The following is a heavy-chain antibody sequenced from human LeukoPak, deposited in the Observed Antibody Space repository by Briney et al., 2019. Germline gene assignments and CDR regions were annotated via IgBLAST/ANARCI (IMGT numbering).Heavy chain of an antibody. D-gene: IGHD2-15*01. CDR2: ISTSSSYI. CDR3: ARGRAVVAASDSWFDP. CDR1: GFTFSSYG. J-gene: IGHJ5*02. V-gene: IGHV3-21*01. Sequence: PGGSLRLSCAASGFTFSSYGMHWVRQAPGKGLEWVSSISTSSSYIYYADSVKGRFTISRDNTKNSLYLQMNSLRAEDTAVYYCARGRAVVAASDSWFDPWGQGTLVTVSS.